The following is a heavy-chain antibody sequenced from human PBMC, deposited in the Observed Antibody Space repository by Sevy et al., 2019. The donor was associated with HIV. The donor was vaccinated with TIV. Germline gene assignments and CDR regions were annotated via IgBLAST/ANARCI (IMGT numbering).Heavy chain of an antibody. CDR1: GFTFSSYA. CDR2: ISYDEAHK. Sequence: GGSLRLSCAASGFTFSSYAMHWVRQAPGKGLEWVAIISYDEAHKNYADSVKGRFSISKDNSKNTLYLQMSNLRTEDTAVYYCAKDYSSGITMVRGAYRARGDYFDYWGQGTQVTVSS. CDR3: AKDYSSGITMVRGAYRARGDYFDY. V-gene: IGHV3-30*04. J-gene: IGHJ4*02. D-gene: IGHD3-10*01.